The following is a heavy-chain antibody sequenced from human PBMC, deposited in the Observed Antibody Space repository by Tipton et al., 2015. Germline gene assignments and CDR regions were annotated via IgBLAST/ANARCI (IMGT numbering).Heavy chain of an antibody. CDR1: GYTFTSYG. D-gene: IGHD2-15*01. CDR2: ISPHNANT. CDR3: ARENSMWYPYFDY. Sequence: QLVQSGAEVKKPGASVKVSCKTAGYTFTSYGVSWLRQAPGQGLEWMGWISPHNANTKYAQKFLGRVTVTTDASTNTAYMELRTLRSDDTAVYYCARENSMWYPYFDYWGQGTLVTVSS. V-gene: IGHV1-18*01. J-gene: IGHJ4*02.